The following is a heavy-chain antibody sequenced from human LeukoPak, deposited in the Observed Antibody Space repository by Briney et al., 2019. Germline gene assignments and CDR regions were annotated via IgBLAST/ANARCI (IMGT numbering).Heavy chain of an antibody. Sequence: GGSLRLSCAASGFTVSSYEMKWVRQAPGKGLEWVAHINQDGSEKYYVDSVKGRFTISRDNAKNSLYLQMNSLRAEDTAVYYCGRGGGGDIVVAFAFDIWGQGTMVTVSS. CDR1: GFTVSSYE. V-gene: IGHV3-7*05. D-gene: IGHD2-15*01. J-gene: IGHJ3*02. CDR2: INQDGSEK. CDR3: GRGGGGDIVVAFAFDI.